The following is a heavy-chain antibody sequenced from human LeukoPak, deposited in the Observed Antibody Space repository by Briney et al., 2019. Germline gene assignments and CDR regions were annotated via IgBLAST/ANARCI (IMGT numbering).Heavy chain of an antibody. CDR2: IRSDGTNK. CDR3: VKGYSFHFDC. V-gene: IGHV3-30*02. Sequence: GGSLTLSCAASGFTFNSYGMHWVRQAPGKGLDWVAFIRSDGTNKYYAGSVKGRFTISRDNSKNTLYLQMNSLRPEDAAVYYCVKGYSFHFDCWGQGSLVTVSS. CDR1: GFTFNSYG. D-gene: IGHD5-18*01. J-gene: IGHJ4*02.